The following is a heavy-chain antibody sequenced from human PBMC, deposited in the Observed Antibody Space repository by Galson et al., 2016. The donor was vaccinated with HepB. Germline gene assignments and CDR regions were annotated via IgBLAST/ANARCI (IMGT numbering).Heavy chain of an antibody. CDR3: AKKYGAIEY. D-gene: IGHD4-17*01. V-gene: IGHV4-4*02. CDR2: IFHSGGT. J-gene: IGHJ4*02. Sequence: SETLSLTCAVSGDSISGNNWWSWVRQPPGKGLEWIGEIFHSGGTNYNPSLKSRVAISVDKSKNHYSLQLTSVTAADKAIYYCAKKYGAIEYCGQGIGVTVSS. CDR1: GDSISGNNW.